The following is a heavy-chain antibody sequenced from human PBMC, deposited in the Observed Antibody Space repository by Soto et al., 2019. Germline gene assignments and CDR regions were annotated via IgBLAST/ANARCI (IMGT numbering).Heavy chain of an antibody. V-gene: IGHV4-39*01. Sequence: SETLSITCTVSGGSISGSTYYWGWSRQPPGKGLEYIGIIYYSGSTYYNPSLKSRVTISLDTSKNQFSLKLSSVTAADTAVYYCATKKGIEGANNWFDPWDKGSLVTVSS. CDR3: ATKKGIEGANNWFDP. CDR1: GGSISGSTYY. D-gene: IGHD1-26*01. J-gene: IGHJ5*02. CDR2: IYYSGST.